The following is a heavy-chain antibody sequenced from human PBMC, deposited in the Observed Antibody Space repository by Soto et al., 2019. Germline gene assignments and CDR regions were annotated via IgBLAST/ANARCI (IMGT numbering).Heavy chain of an antibody. D-gene: IGHD3-16*01. V-gene: IGHV5-51*01. CDR3: ARRAGVMAPFDY. CDR1: GYTFTTYW. CDR2: IYPSDSDT. J-gene: IGHJ4*02. Sequence: GESLKISCKTSGYTFTTYWVGWVRQRPGEGLEWMGIIYPSDSDTRYSPSFQGHVMFSVDKSLETAYLEWSSLKTSDTAVYFCARRAGVMAPFDYWGQGTQVTV.